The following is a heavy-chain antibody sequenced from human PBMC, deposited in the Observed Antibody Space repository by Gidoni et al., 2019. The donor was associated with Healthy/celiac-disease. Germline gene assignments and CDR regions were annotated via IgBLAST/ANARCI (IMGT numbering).Heavy chain of an antibody. D-gene: IGHD5-18*01. CDR2: IYYSGST. Sequence: QLQLPESGPGLVKPSETLSLTCTVSGGSIRSSSYYWGWIRQPPGKGLEWIGSIYYSGSTYYNPSLKSRVTISVDTSKNQFSLKLSSVTAAETAVYYCARHLGQYSYGFHYFDYWGQGTLVTVSS. V-gene: IGHV4-39*01. CDR1: GGSIRSSSYY. J-gene: IGHJ4*02. CDR3: ARHLGQYSYGFHYFDY.